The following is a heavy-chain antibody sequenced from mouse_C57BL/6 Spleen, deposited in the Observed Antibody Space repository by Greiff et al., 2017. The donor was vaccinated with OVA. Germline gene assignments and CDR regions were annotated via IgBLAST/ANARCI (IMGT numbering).Heavy chain of an antibody. V-gene: IGHV1-64*01. CDR2: IHPNSGST. CDR3: ARGRYYDYEDYFDY. CDR1: GYTFTSYW. D-gene: IGHD2-4*01. J-gene: IGHJ2*01. Sequence: VQLQQPGAELVKPGASVKLSCKASGYTFTSYWMHWVKQRPGQGLEWIGMIHPNSGSTNYNEKFKSKATLTVDKSSSTAYMQLSSLTSEDSAVYYCARGRYYDYEDYFDYWGQGTTLTVSS.